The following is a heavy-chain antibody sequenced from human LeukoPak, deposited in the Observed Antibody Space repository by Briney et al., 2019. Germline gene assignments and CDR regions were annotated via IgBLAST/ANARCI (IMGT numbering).Heavy chain of an antibody. D-gene: IGHD4-17*01. CDR2: ISGSGGST. J-gene: IGHJ4*02. Sequence: GGSLRLSRVASRFQFSSYAMSWVRQAPGKGLEWVSVISGSGGSTYYADSVKGRFTISRDNSKNTLHLQMNSLRAEDTAVYYCAKERTVTAFDYWGQGTLVTVSS. CDR3: AKERTVTAFDY. V-gene: IGHV3-23*01. CDR1: RFQFSSYA.